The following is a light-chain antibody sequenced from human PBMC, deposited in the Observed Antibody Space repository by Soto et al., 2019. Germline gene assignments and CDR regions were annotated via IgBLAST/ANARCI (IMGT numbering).Light chain of an antibody. CDR1: NIGRKS. CDR2: YDS. V-gene: IGLV3-21*04. CDR3: QVWDSSSDPYV. J-gene: IGLJ1*01. Sequence: SYELTPPPSVSVAPVKTARITCGGNNIGRKSVPWYQQKPGQDPVLVIYYDSDRPSGIPERFSGSNSGNTATLTISRVDAGDEADYYCQVWDSSSDPYVFGTGTKLTVL.